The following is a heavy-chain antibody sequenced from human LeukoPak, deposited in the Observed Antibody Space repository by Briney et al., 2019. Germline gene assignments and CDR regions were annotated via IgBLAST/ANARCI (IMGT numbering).Heavy chain of an antibody. CDR3: ARDANYYGSGSDAFDI. CDR2: IWYDGSNK. J-gene: IGHJ3*02. Sequence: QPGRSLSLSCAASGFTFSSYGMHWVRQAPGKGLEWVAVIWYDGSNKYYADSVKGRFTISRDNSKNTLYLQMNSLRAEDTAVYYCARDANYYGSGSDAFDIWGQGTMVTVSS. CDR1: GFTFSSYG. D-gene: IGHD3-10*01. V-gene: IGHV3-33*01.